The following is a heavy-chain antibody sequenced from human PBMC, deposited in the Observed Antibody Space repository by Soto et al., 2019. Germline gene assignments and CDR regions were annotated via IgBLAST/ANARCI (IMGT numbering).Heavy chain of an antibody. V-gene: IGHV3-15*01. CDR1: GFTFSNAW. Sequence: GGSLRLYCAASGFTFSNAWMSWVRQAPGKGLEWVGRIKSKTDGGTTDYAAPVKGRFTISRDDSKNTLYLQMNSLKTEDTAVYYCTTGAAVADGGWFDPWGQGTLVTVSS. CDR2: IKSKTDGGTT. CDR3: TTGAAVADGGWFDP. D-gene: IGHD6-19*01. J-gene: IGHJ5*02.